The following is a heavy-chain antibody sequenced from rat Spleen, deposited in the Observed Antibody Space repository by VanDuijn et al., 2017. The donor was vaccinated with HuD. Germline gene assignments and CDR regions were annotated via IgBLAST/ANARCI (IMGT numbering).Heavy chain of an antibody. CDR1: GFTFRNYD. Sequence: EVQLVESGGGLVQPGRSLKLPCAVSGFTFRNYDMAWLRQAPTKGLEWVASISPSGGDTFYRDSVKGRFTISRDNAKSALYLQMDSLRSEDTATYYCTTDSYFDGTYYPGGFDYWGQGVMVTVSS. D-gene: IGHD1-12*02. CDR2: ISPSGGDT. J-gene: IGHJ2*01. V-gene: IGHV5-27*01. CDR3: TTDSYFDGTYYPGGFDY.